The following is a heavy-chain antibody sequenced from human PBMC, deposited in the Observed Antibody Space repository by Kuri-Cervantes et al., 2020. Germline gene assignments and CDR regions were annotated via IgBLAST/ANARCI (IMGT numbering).Heavy chain of an antibody. CDR2: IRGRDDYT. CDR3: AIGSMPARRVDY. J-gene: IGHJ4*02. Sequence: GGSLRLSCAASGFSFASYDMSWGRQAPGKGLEWVAVIRGRDDYTYTADSVRGRFTISRDNSKNSLYLQMNSLRAEDTAVYYCAIGSMPARRVDYWGQGSLVTVSS. D-gene: IGHD6-6*01. CDR1: GFSFASYD. V-gene: IGHV3-23*01.